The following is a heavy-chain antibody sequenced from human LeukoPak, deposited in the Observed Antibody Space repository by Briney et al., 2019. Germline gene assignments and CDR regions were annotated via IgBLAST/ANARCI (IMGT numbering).Heavy chain of an antibody. CDR2: IKSKTDGGTT. V-gene: IGHV3-15*01. CDR1: GFTFNTYN. CDR3: TTEYSYGPAFDI. J-gene: IGHJ3*02. Sequence: GESLRLSCVASGFTFNTYNMNWVRQAPGKGLEWVGRIKSKTDGGTTDYAAPVKGRFTISRDDSKNTLYLQMNSLKTEDTAVYYCTTEYSYGPAFDIWGQGTMVTVSS. D-gene: IGHD5-18*01.